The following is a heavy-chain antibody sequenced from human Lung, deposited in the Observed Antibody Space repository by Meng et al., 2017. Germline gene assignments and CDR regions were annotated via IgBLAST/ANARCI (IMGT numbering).Heavy chain of an antibody. Sequence: WVRGWLNTAETLCRTFVVAGGSFRDYYWSWIRQPPGKGLEWIGEINHSGSTNYNPSPESRATISVDTSQNNLSLKLSAVTAADSAVYYCARGPTTMAHDFDYWGQGTLVTVSS. V-gene: IGHV4-34*01. CDR3: ARGPTTMAHDFDY. CDR1: GGSFRDYY. CDR2: INHSGST. J-gene: IGHJ4*02. D-gene: IGHD4-11*01.